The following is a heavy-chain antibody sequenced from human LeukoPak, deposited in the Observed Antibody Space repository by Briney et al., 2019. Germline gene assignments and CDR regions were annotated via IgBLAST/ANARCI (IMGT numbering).Heavy chain of an antibody. CDR2: IYYSGST. J-gene: IGHJ4*02. D-gene: IGHD2-2*01. CDR1: GGSISSYY. CDR3: ARHEGYCSSTSCYFDC. Sequence: SETLSLTCTVSGGSISSYYWSWIRQPPGKGLEWIGYIYYSGSTNYNPSLKSRVTISVDTSKNQFSLKLSSVTAADTAVYYCARHEGYCSSTSCYFDCWGQGTLVTVSS. V-gene: IGHV4-59*08.